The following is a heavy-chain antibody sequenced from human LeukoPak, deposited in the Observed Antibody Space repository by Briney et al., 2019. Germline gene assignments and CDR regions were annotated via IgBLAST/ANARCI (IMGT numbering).Heavy chain of an antibody. CDR3: ATSLASARAAGYYFDY. CDR2: VYSSGST. D-gene: IGHD6-6*01. CDR1: GFTFSSYA. V-gene: IGHV3-66*01. Sequence: PGGSLRLSCAASGFTFSSYAMSWVRQAPGKGLEWVSVVYSSGSTYYADSVKGRFTISRDNSKNTLSLQMNSLRAEDTAVYYCATSLASARAAGYYFDYWGQGTLVTVSS. J-gene: IGHJ4*02.